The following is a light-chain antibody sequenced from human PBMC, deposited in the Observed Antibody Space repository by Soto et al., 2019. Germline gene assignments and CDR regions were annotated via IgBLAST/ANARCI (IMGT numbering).Light chain of an antibody. V-gene: IGLV1-40*01. CDR1: SSNIGAGYD. Sequence: QSVLTQPPSVSGAPGQRVTISCTGSSSNIGAGYDVHWYQLLPGTAPKLLIYGNYNQPSGVPARFSGSKSGTSASLAISGLQAEDEAHYYCQSHDSSLSGSVFGGGTKLTVL. CDR2: GNY. CDR3: QSHDSSLSGSV. J-gene: IGLJ2*01.